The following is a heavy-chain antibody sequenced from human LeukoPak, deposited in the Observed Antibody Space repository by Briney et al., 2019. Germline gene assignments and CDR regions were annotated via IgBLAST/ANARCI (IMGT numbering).Heavy chain of an antibody. D-gene: IGHD3-22*01. CDR2: ISGSGDNT. V-gene: IGHV3-23*01. CDR1: GFTFSSYA. CDR3: AKGSYYDSSGSFYSDY. J-gene: IGHJ4*02. Sequence: GGSLRLSYAASGFTFSSYAMSWVRQAPGKGLEWVSGISGSGDNTYYADSVKGRFTISRDNSKNTLYVQVNSLGTEDTAAYYCAKGSYYDSSGSFYSDYWGQGTLVTVSS.